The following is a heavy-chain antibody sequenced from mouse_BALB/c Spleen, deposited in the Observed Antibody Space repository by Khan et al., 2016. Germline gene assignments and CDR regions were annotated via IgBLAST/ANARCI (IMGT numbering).Heavy chain of an antibody. CDR3: ARDRDGYSYAMDY. CDR2: IWGDGST. J-gene: IGHJ4*01. Sequence: QVQLKQSGPGLVAPSQSLSITCTVSGFSLTGYGVNWVRQPPGKGLEWLGIIWGDGSTDYNSALKSRLSISKDNSKSQVFLKMNSLQTDDTASYYCARDRDGYSYAMDYWGQGTSVTVSS. V-gene: IGHV2-6-7*01. CDR1: GFSLTGYG. D-gene: IGHD2-3*01.